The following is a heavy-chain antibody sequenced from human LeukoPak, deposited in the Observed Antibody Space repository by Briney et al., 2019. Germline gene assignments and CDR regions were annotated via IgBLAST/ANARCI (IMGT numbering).Heavy chain of an antibody. D-gene: IGHD2-15*01. J-gene: IGHJ4*02. V-gene: IGHV3-66*01. CDR3: ARDPPAVAINTYG. CDR2: IYSGGDT. Sequence: GGSLRLSCAASGVTVSNNFMLWVRQAPGKGLEWVSLIYSGGDTHYADSVKGRFTISRDKSKNTLYLQMNALRPEDTAVYYCARDPPAVAINTYGWGQGTLVTVSS. CDR1: GVTVSNNF.